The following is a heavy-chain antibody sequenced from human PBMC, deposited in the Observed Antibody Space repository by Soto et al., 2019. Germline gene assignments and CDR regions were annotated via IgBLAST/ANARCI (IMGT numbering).Heavy chain of an antibody. J-gene: IGHJ4*02. CDR1: GFTFSDYY. Sequence: QVHLVESGGGLVKPGGSLRLSCAVSGFTFSDYYMSWVRQAPGKGLEWVSYITGTSNDAYYADSVKGRFTISRDNAKNSLYLQMNSLRAEDTAVYYCARSGYYWPLDHWGQGTPVTVSS. D-gene: IGHD3-22*01. CDR3: ARSGYYWPLDH. CDR2: ITGTSNDA. V-gene: IGHV3-11*06.